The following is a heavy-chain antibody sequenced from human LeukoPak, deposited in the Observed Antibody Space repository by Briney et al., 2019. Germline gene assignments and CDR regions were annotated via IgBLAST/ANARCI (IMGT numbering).Heavy chain of an antibody. J-gene: IGHJ4*02. Sequence: PGGSLRLSCAASGFTFSDYYMTWIRQGPGKGLEWVSYVSSSGSTMYYTDSVKGRFTISRDNAKNSLYLQMNSLRAEDTAVYYCAREYPLGSSWYRGRYYFDYWGQGTLVTVSS. CDR1: GFTFSDYY. CDR2: VSSSGSTM. CDR3: AREYPLGSSWYRGRYYFDY. V-gene: IGHV3-11*04. D-gene: IGHD6-13*01.